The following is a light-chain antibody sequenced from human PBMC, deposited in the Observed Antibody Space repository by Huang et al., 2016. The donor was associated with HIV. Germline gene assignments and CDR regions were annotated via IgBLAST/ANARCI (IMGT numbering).Light chain of an antibody. CDR2: KLS. CDR1: QSLVYGDGNIY. J-gene: IGKJ1*01. V-gene: IGKV2-30*01. Sequence: DVLLTQSPLSLPVTLGQPAFITCKSNQSLVYGDGNIYLNWFHQRPGHSPRLLIYKLSNRDSGVPDRFSAGGSGTDFTLWISEVEAEDVGDYYCMQASHGAATFGQGTRVDIK. CDR3: MQASHGAAT.